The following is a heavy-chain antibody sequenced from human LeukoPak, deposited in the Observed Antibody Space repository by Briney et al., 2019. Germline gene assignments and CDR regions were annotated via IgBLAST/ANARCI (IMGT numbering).Heavy chain of an antibody. CDR2: IYHSGST. V-gene: IGHV4-38-2*01. D-gene: IGHD2-15*01. J-gene: IGHJ4*02. Sequence: NASETQSLTCAVSGYSISSGYYWGWIRQPPGKGLEWIGSIYHSGSTYYNPSLKSRVTISVDTSKNQFSLKLSSVTAADTAVYYCARSGYCSGGSCYPEDYFDYWGQGTLVTVSS. CDR1: GYSISSGYY. CDR3: ARSGYCSGGSCYPEDYFDY.